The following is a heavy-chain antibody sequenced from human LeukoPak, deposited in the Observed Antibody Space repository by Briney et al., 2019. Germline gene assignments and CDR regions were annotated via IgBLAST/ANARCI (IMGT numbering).Heavy chain of an antibody. V-gene: IGHV4-59*01. J-gene: IGHJ4*02. Sequence: PSETLSLTCTVSGGSISSYYWSWIRQPPGKGLEWIGYIYYSGSTNYNPSLKSRVTISVDTSKNQFSLKLSSVTAADTAVYYCARMVSLDYWGQGTLATVSS. CDR3: ARMVSLDY. CDR2: IYYSGST. CDR1: GGSISSYY. D-gene: IGHD5-18*01.